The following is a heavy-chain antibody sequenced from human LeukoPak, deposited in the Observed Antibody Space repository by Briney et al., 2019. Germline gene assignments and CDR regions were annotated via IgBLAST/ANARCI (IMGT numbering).Heavy chain of an antibody. CDR3: ARLVDGIYTRLDD. Sequence: SETLSLTCTVSGGSISSYYWSWIRQPPGKGLEWIGYIYYSGSTNYNPSLKSRVTISVDTSKNQFSLKLSSVTAADTAVYYCARLVDGIYTRLDDWGQGIVVTVSS. J-gene: IGHJ4*02. CDR2: IYYSGST. D-gene: IGHD1-26*01. V-gene: IGHV4-59*08. CDR1: GGSISSYY.